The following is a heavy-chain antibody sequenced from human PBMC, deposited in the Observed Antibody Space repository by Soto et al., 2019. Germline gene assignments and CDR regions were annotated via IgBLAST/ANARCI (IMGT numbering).Heavy chain of an antibody. Sequence: QVQLVQSGAEVKEPGASVTVSCRASGDRFTDYYMHWVRQAPGQGLEWMGWINPNSDVTKYAQKFQGSVTMTRDTSIRTVYMQLSRLRFDDTAIYYCARESGGATATLDYYYFYMDVWGTGTTVTVSS. V-gene: IGHV1-2*04. J-gene: IGHJ6*03. CDR3: ARESGGATATLDYYYFYMDV. CDR2: INPNSDVT. D-gene: IGHD5-12*01. CDR1: GDRFTDYY.